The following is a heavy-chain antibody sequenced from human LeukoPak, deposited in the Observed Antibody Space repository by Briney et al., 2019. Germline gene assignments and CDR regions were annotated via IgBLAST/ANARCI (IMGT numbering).Heavy chain of an antibody. CDR1: GFTFSSHV. Sequence: GGSLRPSCAGSGFTFSSHVMNWVRQAPGKGLEWVSGISGNADRTYDADSVKGRFTISRDNSRATLYLQMNSLRAEDTAVYYCAKEDVAQIHSWGQGTLVTVSS. J-gene: IGHJ4*02. CDR2: ISGNADRT. D-gene: IGHD5-24*01. CDR3: AKEDVAQIHS. V-gene: IGHV3-23*01.